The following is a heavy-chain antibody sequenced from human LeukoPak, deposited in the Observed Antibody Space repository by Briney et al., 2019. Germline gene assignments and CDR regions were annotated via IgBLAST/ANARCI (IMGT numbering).Heavy chain of an antibody. Sequence: ASVKVSCKASGGTFSSYAISWVRRAPGQGLEWMGRIIPILGIANYAHKFQGRVTITADKSTSTAYMELSSLRSEDTAVYYCATGYCSGGSCYSVGTAFDYWRQGTLVTVSS. CDR1: GGTFSSYA. V-gene: IGHV1-69*04. CDR2: IIPILGIA. J-gene: IGHJ4*02. D-gene: IGHD2-15*01. CDR3: ATGYCSGGSCYSVGTAFDY.